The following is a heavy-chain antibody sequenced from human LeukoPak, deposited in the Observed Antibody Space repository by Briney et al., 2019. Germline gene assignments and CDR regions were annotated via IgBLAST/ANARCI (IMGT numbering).Heavy chain of an antibody. CDR1: GGTFSSYA. Sequence: GASVTVSCKASGGTFSSYAISWVRQAPGQGLEWMGGIIPIFGTANYAQEFQGRVTITADESTSTAYMELSSLRSEDTAVYYCARGPSGYGKTWGQGTLVTVSS. CDR3: ARGPSGYGKT. V-gene: IGHV1-69*13. J-gene: IGHJ4*02. CDR2: IIPIFGTA. D-gene: IGHD5-12*01.